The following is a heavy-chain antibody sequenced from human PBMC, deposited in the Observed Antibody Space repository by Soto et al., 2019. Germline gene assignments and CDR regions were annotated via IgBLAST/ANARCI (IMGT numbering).Heavy chain of an antibody. Sequence: SETLSLTCTVSGGSISSYYWSWIRQPPGKGLEWIGYIYYSGSTYYNPSLKSRVTISVDTSKNQFSLKLSSVTASDTAVYYCARPARYSSPSGFGYWGQGTLVTVSS. CDR1: GGSISSYY. J-gene: IGHJ4*02. CDR3: ARPARYSSPSGFGY. V-gene: IGHV4-59*04. CDR2: IYYSGST. D-gene: IGHD6-19*01.